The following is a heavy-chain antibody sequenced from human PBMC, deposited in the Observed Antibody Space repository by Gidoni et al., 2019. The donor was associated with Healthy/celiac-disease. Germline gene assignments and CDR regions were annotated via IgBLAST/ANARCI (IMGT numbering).Heavy chain of an antibody. CDR2: IWDDGSNK. D-gene: IGHD6-13*01. CDR3: AREQQLVQFDP. V-gene: IGHV3-33*01. CDR1: GFTFSSYG. Sequence: QVQLVESGGGVVQPGRSLRLPCAASGFTFSSYGRHWVRQAPGKGLEWLAVIWDDGSNKYYADSVKGRFTISRDNSKNTLYLQMNSLRAEDTAVYYCAREQQLVQFDPWGQGTLVTVSS. J-gene: IGHJ5*02.